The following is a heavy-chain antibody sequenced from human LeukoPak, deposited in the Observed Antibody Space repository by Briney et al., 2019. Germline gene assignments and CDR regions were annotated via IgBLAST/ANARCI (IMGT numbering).Heavy chain of an antibody. CDR2: INHSGST. J-gene: IGHJ4*02. CDR1: GGSFSGYY. V-gene: IGHV4-34*01. Sequence: KTSETLSLTRAVYGGSFSGYYWSWIRQPPGKGLEWIGEINHSGSTNYNPSLKSRVTISVDTSKNQFSLKLSSATAADTAVYYCARAGGSGSYSSLEYWGQGTLVTVSS. D-gene: IGHD3-10*01. CDR3: ARAGGSGSYSSLEY.